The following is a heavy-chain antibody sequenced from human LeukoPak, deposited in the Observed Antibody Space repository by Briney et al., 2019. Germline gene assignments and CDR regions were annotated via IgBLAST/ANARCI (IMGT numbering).Heavy chain of an antibody. CDR1: GDSVSSNSAA. CDR3: AREFVRIAAAGTFSHGYYYYYMDV. CDR2: TYYRSKWYN. D-gene: IGHD6-13*01. V-gene: IGHV6-1*01. Sequence: SQTLSLTCAISGDSVSSNSAAWNWIRQSPSRGLEWLGRTYYRSKWYNDYAVSVKSRITINPDTSKNQFSLQLNSVTPEDTAVYYCAREFVRIAAAGTFSHGYYYYYMDVWGKGTTVTVSS. J-gene: IGHJ6*03.